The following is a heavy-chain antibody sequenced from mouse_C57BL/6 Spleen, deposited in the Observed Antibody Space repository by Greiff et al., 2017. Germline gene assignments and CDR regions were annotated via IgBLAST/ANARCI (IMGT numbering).Heavy chain of an antibody. CDR3: ARQAPWDAMDY. J-gene: IGHJ4*01. CDR1: GYTFTDYY. Sequence: EVQLQQSGPVLVKPGASVKMSCKASGYTFTDYYMNWVKQSHGKSLEWIGVINPYNGGTSYNQKFKGKATLTVDKSSSTAYMELNSLTSEDSAVYYCARQAPWDAMDYWGQGTSVTVAS. CDR2: INPYNGGT. V-gene: IGHV1-19*01. D-gene: IGHD4-1*01.